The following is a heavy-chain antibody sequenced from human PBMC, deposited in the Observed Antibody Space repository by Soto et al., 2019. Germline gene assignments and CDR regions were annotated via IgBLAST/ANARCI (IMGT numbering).Heavy chain of an antibody. Sequence: GSVKVSCKASGYTFTIYGIHWVLQSPGQRLEWMGCINAANGDTKYSPKFQGRVTITRDTSASTAYMELSSLRSEDTAVYYCVRRHVSATGIDWFDPWGQGTLVTVSS. J-gene: IGHJ5*02. V-gene: IGHV1-3*01. CDR1: GYTFTIYG. CDR2: INAANGDT. D-gene: IGHD6-13*01. CDR3: VRRHVSATGIDWFDP.